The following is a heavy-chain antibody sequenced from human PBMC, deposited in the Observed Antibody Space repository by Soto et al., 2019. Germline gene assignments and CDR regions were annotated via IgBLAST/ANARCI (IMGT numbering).Heavy chain of an antibody. Sequence: QVQLVQSGAEVKKPGSSVKVSCKASGGTFNNYAISWVRQAPGQGLEWMGGIVPIFGTPKYAQKFQGRVTITADKSTNIAYMELGSLRSEDTAVYFCARDHYDSTGHDMYYYYGMEVWGQGTTVTVSS. V-gene: IGHV1-69*06. CDR1: GGTFNNYA. D-gene: IGHD3-22*01. CDR3: ARDHYDSTGHDMYYYYGMEV. CDR2: IVPIFGTP. J-gene: IGHJ6*02.